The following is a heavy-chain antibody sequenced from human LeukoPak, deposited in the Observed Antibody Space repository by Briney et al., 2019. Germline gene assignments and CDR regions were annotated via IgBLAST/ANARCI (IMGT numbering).Heavy chain of an antibody. D-gene: IGHD5-18*01. V-gene: IGHV4-4*07. Sequence: PSETLSLTCTVSGGSISSYYWNWIRQPAGKGLEWIGRIYTSGSTNYNPSLKSRVTMSIDTSKNQFSLKLSSVTAADTAVYYCARVDSTYGYAGGNYFDSWGQGTLVTVSS. CDR2: IYTSGST. CDR1: GGSISSYY. J-gene: IGHJ4*02. CDR3: ARVDSTYGYAGGNYFDS.